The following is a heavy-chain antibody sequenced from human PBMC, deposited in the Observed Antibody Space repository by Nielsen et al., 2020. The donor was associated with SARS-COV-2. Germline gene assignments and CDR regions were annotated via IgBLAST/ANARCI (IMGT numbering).Heavy chain of an antibody. Sequence: ASMKVSCKASGYTFTSYAMHWVRQASGQRLEWMGWINAGNGNTKYSQKFQGRVTITRDTSASTAYMELSSLRSEDTAVYYCARQGYSSSWYGNWGQGTLVTVSS. CDR1: GYTFTSYA. J-gene: IGHJ4*02. D-gene: IGHD6-13*01. V-gene: IGHV1-3*01. CDR3: ARQGYSSSWYGN. CDR2: INAGNGNT.